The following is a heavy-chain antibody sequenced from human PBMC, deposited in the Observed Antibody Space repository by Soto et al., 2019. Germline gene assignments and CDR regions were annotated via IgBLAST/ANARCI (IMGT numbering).Heavy chain of an antibody. CDR2: ISWNSGSI. Sequence: EVQLVESGGGLVQPGRSLRLSCAASGFTFDDYAMHWVRQAPGKGLEWVSGISWNSGSIGYADSVKGRFTISRDNAKNSLYLQMNSLRAEDTALYYCAKSLVGGYMGVGFDYWGQGTLVTVSS. CDR3: AKSLVGGYMGVGFDY. V-gene: IGHV3-9*01. J-gene: IGHJ4*02. CDR1: GFTFDDYA. D-gene: IGHD3-16*01.